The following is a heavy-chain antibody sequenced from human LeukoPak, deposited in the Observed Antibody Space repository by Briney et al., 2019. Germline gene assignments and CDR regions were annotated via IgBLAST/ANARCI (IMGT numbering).Heavy chain of an antibody. CDR3: ASSEDYYDSSGFDI. D-gene: IGHD3-22*01. CDR2: IYYSGST. J-gene: IGHJ3*02. V-gene: IGHV4-59*01. CDR1: GGSISSYY. Sequence: SETLSLTCTVSGGSISSYYWSWIRQPPGKGLEWIGYIYYSGSTNYNPSLKSRVTISVDTSKNQFSLKLSSVTAADTAVYYCASSEDYYDSSGFDIWGQGTMVTVSS.